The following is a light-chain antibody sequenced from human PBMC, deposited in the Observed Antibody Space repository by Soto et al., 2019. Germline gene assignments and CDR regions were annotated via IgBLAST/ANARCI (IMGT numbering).Light chain of an antibody. CDR3: QQYGSSPYT. J-gene: IGKJ2*01. CDR1: QSVSSSY. Sequence: EIVLTQSPGTLSLSPGERATLSCRASQSVSSSYLAWYQQKPGQAPRLLIYGASSRATGIPDRFSGSWSGTDFTLTISRLEPEDFAVYYCQQYGSSPYTFGQGTKLEIQ. CDR2: GAS. V-gene: IGKV3-20*01.